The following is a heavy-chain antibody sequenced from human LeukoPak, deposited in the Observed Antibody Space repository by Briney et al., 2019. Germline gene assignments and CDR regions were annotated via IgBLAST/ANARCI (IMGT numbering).Heavy chain of an antibody. D-gene: IGHD2-15*01. CDR2: IKSKTDGGTT. CDR3: TTAVGRGSGPTV. CDR1: GFTFSNAW. V-gene: IGHV3-15*01. J-gene: IGHJ4*02. Sequence: GGSLRLSCAASGFTFSNAWMSWVRQAPGKGLEWVGRIKSKTDGGTTDYAAPVKGRFTISRDDSKNTLYLQINSLKTEDTAVYYCTTAVGRGSGPTVWGQGTLVTVSS.